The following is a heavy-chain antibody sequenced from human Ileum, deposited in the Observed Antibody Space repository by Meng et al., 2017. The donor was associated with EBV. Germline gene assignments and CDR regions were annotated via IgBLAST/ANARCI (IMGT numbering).Heavy chain of an antibody. V-gene: IGHV6-1*01. CDR2: TYYRSKWYY. CDR3: ARGAYTSTWF. J-gene: IGHJ1*01. D-gene: IGHD6-13*01. Sequence: QVQLQQSGPGLVQPSTTLSLPCALSGDSVSSNSAVWHWIRQSPSRGLEWLGRTYYRSKWYYDYAVSVKSRMTINPDTSKNQFSLQLNSVTPEDTAVYYCARGAYTSTWFWGQGTLVTVSS. CDR1: GDSVSSNSAV.